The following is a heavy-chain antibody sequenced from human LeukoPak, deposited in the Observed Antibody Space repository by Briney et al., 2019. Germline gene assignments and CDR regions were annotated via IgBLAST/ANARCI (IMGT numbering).Heavy chain of an antibody. Sequence: GGSLRLSCAASGLTFSNYWMHWIRQAPGKGLVWVSRINSDGINTSYADSVKGRFTISRDNAKNTLNLQMNSLRAEDTAVYYCARGIWEMATIPYWYFDIWGRGTLVTVSS. D-gene: IGHD5-24*01. CDR1: GLTFSNYW. CDR2: INSDGINT. J-gene: IGHJ2*01. CDR3: ARGIWEMATIPYWYFDI. V-gene: IGHV3-74*01.